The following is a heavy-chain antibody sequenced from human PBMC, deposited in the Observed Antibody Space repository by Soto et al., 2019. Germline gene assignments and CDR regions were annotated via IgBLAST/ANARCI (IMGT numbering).Heavy chain of an antibody. Sequence: QVQLVQSGAEVKKPGASVKVSCKASGYTFTSYGISWVRQAPGQGLEWMGWISAYNGNTNYAQKLQGRVTMTTDTXTXXXXXXXXXXXXXXTXXXXXXXXXXXXXXXXXGQGTLVTASS. CDR2: ISAYNGNT. CDR1: GYTFTSYG. V-gene: IGHV1-18*01. CDR3: XXXXXXXXXXX. J-gene: IGHJ4*02.